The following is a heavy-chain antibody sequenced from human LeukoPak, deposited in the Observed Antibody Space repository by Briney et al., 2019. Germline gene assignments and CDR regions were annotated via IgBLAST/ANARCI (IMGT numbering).Heavy chain of an antibody. V-gene: IGHV4-34*01. CDR3: AREVVAAPSPRAYYYYYGMDV. CDR1: GGSFSGYY. CDR2: INHSGST. Sequence: PSETLSLTCAVYGGSFSGYYWSWIRQPPGKGLEWIGEINHSGSTNYNPSLKSRVTISVDTSMNQFSLKLSSVTAADTAVYYCAREVVAAPSPRAYYYYYGMDVWGQGTTVTVSS. D-gene: IGHD2-15*01. J-gene: IGHJ6*02.